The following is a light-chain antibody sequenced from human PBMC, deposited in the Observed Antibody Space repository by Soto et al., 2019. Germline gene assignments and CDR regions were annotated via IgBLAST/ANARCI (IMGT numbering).Light chain of an antibody. J-gene: IGLJ1*01. CDR2: DVS. V-gene: IGLV2-14*03. CDR1: SSDVGAYDY. CDR3: SSFTTSTSYV. Sequence: QSVLTQPASVSGSPGQSITISCTGTSSDVGAYDYVSWYQQHPGEVPKLMIFDVSDRPSGVSNRFSGSKSGNTASLTIFGLQAEDEADYYCSSFTTSTSYVFGTGTKVTVL.